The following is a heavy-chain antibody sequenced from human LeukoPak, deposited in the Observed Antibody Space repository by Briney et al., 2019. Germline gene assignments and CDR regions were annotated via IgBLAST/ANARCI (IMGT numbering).Heavy chain of an antibody. D-gene: IGHD3-3*01. Sequence: SETLSLTCTVSGGSISSGCYYWSWLRQPAGKGLEWIGRIYTSGSTNYNPSLKSRVTISVDTSKNQFSLKLSSVTAADTAVYYCASSSITIFGVVRGTWFDPWGQGTLVTVSS. V-gene: IGHV4-61*02. J-gene: IGHJ5*02. CDR1: GGSISSGCYY. CDR2: IYTSGST. CDR3: ASSSITIFGVVRGTWFDP.